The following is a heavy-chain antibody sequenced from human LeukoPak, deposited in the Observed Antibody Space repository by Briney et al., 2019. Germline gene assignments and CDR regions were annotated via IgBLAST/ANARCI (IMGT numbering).Heavy chain of an antibody. V-gene: IGHV3-23*01. CDR1: GFTFSSYA. J-gene: IGHJ5*02. CDR3: AKDRKQWLARFLGHWFDP. CDR2: ISGSGGRT. D-gene: IGHD6-19*01. Sequence: GGSLRLSCAASGFTFSSYAMSWVRQAPGKGLGWVSAISGSGGRTYYAASVKGRFTISRAHSQNTLYMPMNSLRAAATAVYYCAKDRKQWLARFLGHWFDPWGQGTLVTVSS.